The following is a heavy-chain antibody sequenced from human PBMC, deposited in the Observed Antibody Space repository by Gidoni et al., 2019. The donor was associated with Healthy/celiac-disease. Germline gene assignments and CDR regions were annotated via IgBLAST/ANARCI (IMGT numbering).Heavy chain of an antibody. CDR2: IYSGGST. CDR3: AREWGDGYNYY. CDR1: GFTVSSNY. V-gene: IGHV3-53*01. J-gene: IGHJ4*02. D-gene: IGHD5-12*01. Sequence: EVQLVASGGGLIQPGGSLRLSCPASGFTVSSNYMSWVRQAPGKGLEWVSVIYSGGSTYYADYVKGRFTISRDNSKNALYLQMNSLRAEDTAVYYCAREWGDGYNYYWGQGTLVTVSS.